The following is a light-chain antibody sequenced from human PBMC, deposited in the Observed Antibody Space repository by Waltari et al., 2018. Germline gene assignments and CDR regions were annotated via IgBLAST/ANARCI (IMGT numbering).Light chain of an antibody. CDR1: QRINGY. V-gene: IGKV1-39*01. Sequence: SVGDTVSITCRASQRINGYISWYQQKPGKAPKLLISAASSLSSGVPSRFSGSESATDYTLVVSSLHPADVATYFCQQTYSPPYTFGQGTKLEI. J-gene: IGKJ2*01. CDR3: QQTYSPPYT. CDR2: AAS.